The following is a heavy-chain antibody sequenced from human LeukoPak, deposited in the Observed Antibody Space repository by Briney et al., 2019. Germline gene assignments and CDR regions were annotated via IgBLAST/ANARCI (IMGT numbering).Heavy chain of an antibody. V-gene: IGHV3-30*18. CDR3: AKDPGSGYVSSYFDY. CDR1: RFTFSSYG. D-gene: IGHD3-3*01. CDR2: ISYDGSNK. Sequence: GGSLRLSCAASRFTFSSYGMHWVRQAPGKGLEWVAVISYDGSNKYYADSVKGRFTISRDNSKNTLYLQMNSLRAEDTAVYYCAKDPGSGYVSSYFDYWGQGTLVTVSS. J-gene: IGHJ4*02.